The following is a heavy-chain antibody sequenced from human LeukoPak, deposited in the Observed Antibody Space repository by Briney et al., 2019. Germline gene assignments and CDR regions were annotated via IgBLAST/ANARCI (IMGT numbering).Heavy chain of an antibody. CDR1: GFTFSSYS. CDR2: ISSSSSYI. D-gene: IGHD2-2*03. CDR3: ASKVIETKMDIVVP. V-gene: IGHV3-21*01. J-gene: IGHJ5*02. Sequence: GGSLRLSCAASGFTFSSYSMTWVRQAPGKGLEWVSSISSSSSYIYYADSVKGRFTISRDNAKNSLYLQMNSLRAEDTAVYYCASKVIETKMDIVVPWGQGTLVTVSS.